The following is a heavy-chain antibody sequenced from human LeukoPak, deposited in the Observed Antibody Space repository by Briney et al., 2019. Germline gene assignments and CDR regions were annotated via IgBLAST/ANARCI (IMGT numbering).Heavy chain of an antibody. CDR3: GRVSSYGYIRAFDI. D-gene: IGHD5-18*01. CDR2: INPNSGGT. Sequence: GASVKVSCKASGYTFTGYYMHWVRQAPGQGLEWMGWINPNSGGTNYAQKFQGRVTMTRDTPISTVYMELSRLRSDDTALYYCGRVSSYGYIRAFDIWGQGTMVTVSS. CDR1: GYTFTGYY. V-gene: IGHV1-2*02. J-gene: IGHJ3*02.